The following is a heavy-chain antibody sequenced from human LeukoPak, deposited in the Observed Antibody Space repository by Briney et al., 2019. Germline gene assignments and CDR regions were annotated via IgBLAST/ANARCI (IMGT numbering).Heavy chain of an antibody. CDR3: ARVGSNYYDSSGYYDY. CDR2: INTNTGNP. J-gene: IGHJ4*02. CDR1: GYTFTSYA. V-gene: IGHV7-4-1*02. D-gene: IGHD3-22*01. Sequence: EASVKVSCKASGYTFTSYAMNWVRQAPGQGLEWMGWINTNTGNPTYAQGFTGRFVFSLDTSVSTAYLQISSLKAEDTAVYYCARVGSNYYDSSGYYDYWGQGTLVTVSS.